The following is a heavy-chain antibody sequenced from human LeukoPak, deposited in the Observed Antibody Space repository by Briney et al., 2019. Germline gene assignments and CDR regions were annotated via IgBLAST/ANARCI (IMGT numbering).Heavy chain of an antibody. Sequence: PSETLSLKCTVSGDSFSSNDYHWGWIRQPPGNGLEWIGISYYSGRTFYNPSLKGRVIISVDTYKNQFSLILTSVTAADTAVYYCARHKEWYDWLDPWGQGTLVIVSS. D-gene: IGHD2-8*01. V-gene: IGHV4-39*01. CDR2: SYYSGRT. CDR1: GDSFSSNDYH. J-gene: IGHJ5*02. CDR3: ARHKEWYDWLDP.